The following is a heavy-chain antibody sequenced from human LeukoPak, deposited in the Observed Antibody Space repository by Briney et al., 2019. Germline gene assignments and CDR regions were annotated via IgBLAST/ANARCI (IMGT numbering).Heavy chain of an antibody. V-gene: IGHV3-21*01. D-gene: IGHD2-15*01. CDR2: ITSSNYI. CDR3: ARVSCSGGSCLDY. Sequence: GGSLRLSCTASGFTFSRYSLSWVRQAPGKGLEWVSSITSSNYIYYADSVKGRFTISRDNAKNSLYLQMNSLRAEDTAVYYCARVSCSGGSCLDYWGQGTLVTVSS. J-gene: IGHJ4*02. CDR1: GFTFSRYS.